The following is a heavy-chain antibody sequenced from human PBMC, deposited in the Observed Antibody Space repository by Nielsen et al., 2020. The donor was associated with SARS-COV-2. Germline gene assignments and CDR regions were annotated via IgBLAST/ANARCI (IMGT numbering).Heavy chain of an antibody. V-gene: IGHV2-70*11. CDR1: GFSLSNARMG. CDR2: IDWDDDK. CDR3: ARNSVAAVADPYFDY. Sequence: SGPTLVKPTETLTLTCTVSGFSLSNARMGVSWIRQPPGKALEWLARIDWDDDKYYSTSLKTRLTISKDTSKNQVVLTMTNMDPVDTATYYCARNSVAAVADPYFDYWGQGTLVTVSS. D-gene: IGHD6-19*01. J-gene: IGHJ4*02.